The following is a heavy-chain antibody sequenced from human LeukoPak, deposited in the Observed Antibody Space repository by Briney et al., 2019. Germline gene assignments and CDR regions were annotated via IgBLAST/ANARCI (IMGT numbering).Heavy chain of an antibody. CDR3: ARNRPAGYDYDYGFELQH. CDR2: TRNKARGYTT. J-gene: IGHJ1*01. D-gene: IGHD4/OR15-4a*01. CDR1: GVTLSDHH. V-gene: IGHV3-72*01. Sequence: GGSLTLSCAASGVTLSDHHMDWVRQAPGKGLEWVGRTRNKARGYTTEYAASVKGRFTISRDDSKTLVYLQMNSLKTDDTAVYFCARNRPAGYDYDYGFELQHWGQGTLVTVSS.